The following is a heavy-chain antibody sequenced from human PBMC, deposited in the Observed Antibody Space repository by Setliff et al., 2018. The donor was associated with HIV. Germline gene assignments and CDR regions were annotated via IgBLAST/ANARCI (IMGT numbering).Heavy chain of an antibody. Sequence: ASVKVSCKASGYTLSSYDINWVRQATGQGLEWMGWMNPNSGNTGYAQKFQSRVTMARDTSISTAYMELNNLKFEDTAVYYCARARRDSYDRGRRNHYYIDVWGKGTTVTVSS. D-gene: IGHD3-22*01. V-gene: IGHV1-8*02. J-gene: IGHJ6*03. CDR1: GYTLSSYD. CDR3: ARARRDSYDRGRRNHYYIDV. CDR2: MNPNSGNT.